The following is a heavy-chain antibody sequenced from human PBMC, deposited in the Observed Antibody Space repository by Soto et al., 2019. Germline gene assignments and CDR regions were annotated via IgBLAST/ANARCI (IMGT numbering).Heavy chain of an antibody. V-gene: IGHV4-31*03. CDR3: ARGAEGTIFWPRPDAFDI. D-gene: IGHD3-9*01. Sequence: SETLSLTCTVSGGSISSGGYYWSWIRQHPGKGLEWIGYIYYSGSTYYNPSLKSRVTISVDTSKNQFSLKLSSVTAADTAVYYCARGAEGTIFWPRPDAFDIWGQGTMVTVSS. CDR1: GGSISSGGYY. CDR2: IYYSGST. J-gene: IGHJ3*02.